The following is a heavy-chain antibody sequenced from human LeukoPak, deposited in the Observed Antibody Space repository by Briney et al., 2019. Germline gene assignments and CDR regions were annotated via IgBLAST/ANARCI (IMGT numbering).Heavy chain of an antibody. V-gene: IGHV3-30*03. D-gene: IGHD3-22*01. Sequence: GGSLRLSCAASGFTFSSYGMHWVRQAPGKGLEWVAVISYDGSNKYYADSVKGRFTISRDNSKNTLYLQMNSLRAEDTAVYYCTTEYYYDNNGLFDYWGQGTLVTVSS. CDR3: TTEYYYDNNGLFDY. CDR1: GFTFSSYG. J-gene: IGHJ4*02. CDR2: ISYDGSNK.